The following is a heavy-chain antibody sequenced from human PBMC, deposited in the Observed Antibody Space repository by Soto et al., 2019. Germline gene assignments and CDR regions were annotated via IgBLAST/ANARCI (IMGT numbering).Heavy chain of an antibody. D-gene: IGHD6-19*01. Sequence: QVQLVESGGGVVQPGRSLRLSCAASGFTFSSYGMHWVRQAPGKGLEWVAVISYDGNNKYYADSVKGRFTISRDNSKNTLYLQMNSLRAEDTAVYYCAKGGDSSGWSFGYWGQGTLVTVSS. V-gene: IGHV3-30*18. CDR2: ISYDGNNK. CDR3: AKGGDSSGWSFGY. CDR1: GFTFSSYG. J-gene: IGHJ4*02.